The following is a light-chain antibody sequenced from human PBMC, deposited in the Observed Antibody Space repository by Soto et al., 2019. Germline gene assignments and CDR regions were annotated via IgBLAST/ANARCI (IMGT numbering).Light chain of an antibody. V-gene: IGKV3-11*01. Sequence: EIGLTQSPATLSLSPGERATLSCRARQSVSSYLAWYQQKPGQAPRLLIYDASNRATGIPARFSGSGSGSDFTLTISSLEPEDFAVYYCQLRSNCSWALTFGGGTKVEIK. CDR1: QSVSSY. CDR2: DAS. J-gene: IGKJ4*01. CDR3: QLRSNCSWALT.